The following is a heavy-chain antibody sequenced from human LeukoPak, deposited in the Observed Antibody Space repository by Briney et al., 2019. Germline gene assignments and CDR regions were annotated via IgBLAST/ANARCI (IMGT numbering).Heavy chain of an antibody. D-gene: IGHD6-19*01. CDR2: IYYSGST. CDR1: GGSISSYY. J-gene: IGHJ3*02. V-gene: IGHV4-59*01. CDR3: ARPYSSGYRGAFDI. Sequence: SETLSLTCTVSGGSISSYYWSWIRQFPGKGLEWIGYIYYSGSTNYNPSLKSRVTISVDTSKNQFSRKLSSVTAADTAVYYCARPYSSGYRGAFDIWGQGTMVTVSS.